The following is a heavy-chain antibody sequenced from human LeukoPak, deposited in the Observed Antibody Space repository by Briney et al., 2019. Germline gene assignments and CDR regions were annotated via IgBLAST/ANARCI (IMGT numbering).Heavy chain of an antibody. J-gene: IGHJ3*02. CDR2: ISSSGSTI. V-gene: IGHV3-11*01. CDR1: GFTFSDYY. Sequence: PGGSLRLSCAASGFTFSDYYMSWIRQAPGKGLEWVSYISSSGSTIYYADSVKGRFTISRDNAKNSLYLQMNSLRAEDTAVYYCAARHCSSTSCYDDAFDIWGQGTMVTVSS. D-gene: IGHD2-2*01. CDR3: AARHCSSTSCYDDAFDI.